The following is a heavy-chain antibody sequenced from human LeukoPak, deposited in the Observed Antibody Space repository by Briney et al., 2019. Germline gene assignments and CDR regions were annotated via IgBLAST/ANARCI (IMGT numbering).Heavy chain of an antibody. CDR2: ITRSSSAI. CDR3: ARESSIDY. V-gene: IGHV3-48*02. CDR1: GFTVSTDS. J-gene: IGHJ4*02. Sequence: PVGLLRFSRAASGFTVSTDSMNWVRPAPGKRLEWVSYITRSSSAIYCADSVKGRFTISRDNAKNSLYLQMNNLRDEDTAVYYCARESSIDYWGQGTLVTVSS.